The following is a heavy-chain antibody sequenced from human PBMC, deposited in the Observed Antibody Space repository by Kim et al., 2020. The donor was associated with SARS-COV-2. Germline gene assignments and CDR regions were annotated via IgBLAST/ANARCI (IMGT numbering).Heavy chain of an antibody. Sequence: SVKGRVTISRDNAKNSLYLQMNSLRAEDTAVYYCARVVVVTVIPYWYFDLWGRGTLVTVSS. J-gene: IGHJ2*01. D-gene: IGHD2-21*02. CDR3: ARVVVVTVIPYWYFDL. V-gene: IGHV3-11*06.